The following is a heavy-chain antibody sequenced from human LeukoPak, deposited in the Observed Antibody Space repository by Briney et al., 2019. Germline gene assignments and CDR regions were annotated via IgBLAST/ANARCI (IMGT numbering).Heavy chain of an antibody. CDR1: GGSISSGSYY. Sequence: SETLSLTCTVSGGSISSGSYYWSWIRQPAGKGLEWIGRIHTSGSTNYNPSLKSRVTISVDTSKNQFSVKLSSVTAADTAVYYCARRGVRGANAFDIWGQGTMVTVSS. D-gene: IGHD3-10*01. J-gene: IGHJ3*02. CDR2: IHTSGST. V-gene: IGHV4-61*02. CDR3: ARRGVRGANAFDI.